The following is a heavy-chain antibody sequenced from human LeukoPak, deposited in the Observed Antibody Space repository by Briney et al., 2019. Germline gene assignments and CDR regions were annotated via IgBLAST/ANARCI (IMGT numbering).Heavy chain of an antibody. Sequence: LRLSCTASGFTFGDYAMSWIRQPPGKGLEWIGEINHSGSTNYNPSLKSRVTISVDTSKNQFSLKLSSVTAADTAVYYCATNSFSGSWYGWFDPWGQGTLVTVSS. CDR2: INHSGST. D-gene: IGHD6-13*01. J-gene: IGHJ5*02. V-gene: IGHV4-34*08. CDR3: ATNSFSGSWYGWFDP. CDR1: GFTFGDYA.